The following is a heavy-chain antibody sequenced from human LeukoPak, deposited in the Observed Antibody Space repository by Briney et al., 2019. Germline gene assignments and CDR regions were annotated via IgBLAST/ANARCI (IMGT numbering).Heavy chain of an antibody. Sequence: GGSLRLSCAASGFTFSSYSMNWVRQAPGKGLEWVSSISSSSYIYYADSVKGRFTISRDNAKNSLYLQMNSLRAEDTAVYYCASTVGTAIPSYGMDVWGQGTTVTVSS. D-gene: IGHD2-2*02. CDR3: ASTVGTAIPSYGMDV. V-gene: IGHV3-21*01. CDR1: GFTFSSYS. CDR2: ISSSSYI. J-gene: IGHJ6*02.